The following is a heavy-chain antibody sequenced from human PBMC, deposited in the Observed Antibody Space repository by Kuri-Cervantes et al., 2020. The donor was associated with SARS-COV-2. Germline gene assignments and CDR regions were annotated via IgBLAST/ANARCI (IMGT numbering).Heavy chain of an antibody. Sequence: LSLTCAASGFTFSSYGMHWVRQAPGRGLEWVAFIRYDGSNKYYADSVKGRFTISRDNSKNTLYLQMNSLRAEDTAVYYCASELSGYAPLDYWGQGTLVTVSS. J-gene: IGHJ4*02. CDR1: GFTFSSYG. CDR3: ASELSGYAPLDY. V-gene: IGHV3-30*02. D-gene: IGHD5-12*01. CDR2: IRYDGSNK.